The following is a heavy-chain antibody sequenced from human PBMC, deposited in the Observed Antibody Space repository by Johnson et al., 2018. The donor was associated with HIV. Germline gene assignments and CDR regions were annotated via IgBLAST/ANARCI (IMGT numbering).Heavy chain of an antibody. J-gene: IGHJ3*02. CDR1: GFTFSSYG. D-gene: IGHD6-13*01. Sequence: QVQLVESGGGVVQPGRSLRLSCAASGFTFSSYGMHWVRQAPGKGLEWVAVIWYDGSNKYYADSVMGRFTISRDNSKNTLYLQMNSLSAKDTAVYYCATKRVAAADPDDAFDIWGQGTMVTVTS. CDR2: IWYDGSNK. CDR3: ATKRVAAADPDDAFDI. V-gene: IGHV3-33*01.